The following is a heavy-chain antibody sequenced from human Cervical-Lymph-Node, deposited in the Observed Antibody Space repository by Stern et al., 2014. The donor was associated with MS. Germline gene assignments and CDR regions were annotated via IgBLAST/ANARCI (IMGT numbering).Heavy chain of an antibody. CDR1: GYTLTELS. J-gene: IGHJ6*02. D-gene: IGHD3-3*01. CDR2: FDPEDGET. Sequence: QLVQSGAEVKKPGASVKVSCKVSGYTLTELSMHWVRQAPGKGLEWMGGFDPEDGETIYAQKFQGRVPMTEDTSTDTAYMELSSLRSEDTAVYYCATDRDDFRSGYSAPTKGYGLDVWGQGTTVTVTS. CDR3: ATDRDDFRSGYSAPTKGYGLDV. V-gene: IGHV1-24*01.